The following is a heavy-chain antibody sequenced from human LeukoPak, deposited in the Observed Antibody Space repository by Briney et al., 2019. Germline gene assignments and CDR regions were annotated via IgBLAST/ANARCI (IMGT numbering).Heavy chain of an antibody. CDR3: ARAPLSGSYLINWFDP. CDR2: IKKDGSDK. V-gene: IGHV3-7*01. Sequence: GGSLRLSCAASGFTFSSSWMTWVRQAPGKGLEWVANIKKDGSDKNYVDSVKGRFTISRDNARNSLYLQMNSLRAEDTAVYYCARAPLSGSYLINWFDPWGQGTLVTVSS. J-gene: IGHJ5*02. CDR1: GFTFSSSW. D-gene: IGHD1-26*01.